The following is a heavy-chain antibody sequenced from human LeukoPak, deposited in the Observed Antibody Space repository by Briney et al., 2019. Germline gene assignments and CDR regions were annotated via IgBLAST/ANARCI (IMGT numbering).Heavy chain of an antibody. CDR2: IYYSGST. Sequence: SETLSLTCTVSGGSISSYYWSWIRQPPGKGLEWIGYIYYSGSTNYNPSLKSRVTISVDTSKNQFSLKLSSVTAADTAVYHCARGIAAAGPDYWGQGTLVTVSS. V-gene: IGHV4-59*01. CDR1: GGSISSYY. D-gene: IGHD6-13*01. J-gene: IGHJ4*02. CDR3: ARGIAAAGPDY.